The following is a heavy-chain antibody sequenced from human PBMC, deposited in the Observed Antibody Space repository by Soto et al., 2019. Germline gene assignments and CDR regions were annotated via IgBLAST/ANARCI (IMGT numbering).Heavy chain of an antibody. CDR3: ARNGRTGTLYYSGMDA. CDR2: IIPIFGTA. J-gene: IGHJ6*02. Sequence: QVQLVQSGAEVKKPGSSVKVSCKACGGTFSSYAISWVRQAPGQGLEWMGGIIPIFGTANYAQKFQGRVTITADESTSTAYMELSSLRSEDTAVYYCARNGRTGTLYYSGMDAWGQGTTVTVSS. D-gene: IGHD1-1*01. CDR1: GGTFSSYA. V-gene: IGHV1-69*12.